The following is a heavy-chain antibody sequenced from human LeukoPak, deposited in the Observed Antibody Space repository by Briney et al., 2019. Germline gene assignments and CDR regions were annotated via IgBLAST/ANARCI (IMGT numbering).Heavy chain of an antibody. CDR2: IYPGDSDT. CDR1: GYSFTSYW. CDR3: AREARYDFWSGYYSGGDWFDP. J-gene: IGHJ5*02. Sequence: GESLKISCKGSGYSFTSYWIGWVRQMPGKGLEWMGIIYPGDSDTRYSPSFQGQVTISADKSISTAYLQWSSLKASDTAMYYCAREARYDFWSGYYSGGDWFDPWGQGTLVTVSS. D-gene: IGHD3-3*01. V-gene: IGHV5-51*01.